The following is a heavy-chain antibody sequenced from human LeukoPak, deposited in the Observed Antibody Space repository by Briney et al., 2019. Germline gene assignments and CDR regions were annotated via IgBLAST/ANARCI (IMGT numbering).Heavy chain of an antibody. D-gene: IGHD2-2*01. CDR1: GFTFSGYA. V-gene: IGHV3-23*01. CDR3: AKDGLAVVVPAAMNY. CDR2: ISGSGGST. Sequence: GGSLRLSCAASGFTFSGYAMSWVRQAPGKGLEWVSAISGSGGSTYYADSVKGRFTISRDNSKNTLYLQMNSLRAEDTAVYYCAKDGLAVVVPAAMNYWGQGTLVTVSS. J-gene: IGHJ4*02.